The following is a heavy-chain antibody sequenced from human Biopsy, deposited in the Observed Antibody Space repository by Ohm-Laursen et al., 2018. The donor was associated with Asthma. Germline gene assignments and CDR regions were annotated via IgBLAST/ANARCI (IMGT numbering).Heavy chain of an antibody. V-gene: IGHV1-69*04. CDR2: ILTKFDIT. CDR3: ARSYDTDSYPVLVLDY. Sequence: GSSVKASCKTSGGSFSNFAFSWVRQAPGHGLEWMGTILTKFDITSYAEKFQARVTITADKSTSTTYMELSRLRSEDTAVYYCARSYDTDSYPVLVLDYWGQGTLVTVSS. D-gene: IGHD3-22*01. J-gene: IGHJ4*02. CDR1: GGSFSNFA.